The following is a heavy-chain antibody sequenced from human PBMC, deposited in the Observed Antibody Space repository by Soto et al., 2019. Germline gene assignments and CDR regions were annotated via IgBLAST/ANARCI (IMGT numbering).Heavy chain of an antibody. CDR3: TTGINCQYYFDY. Sequence: GVSLRLSCAASGFTFSNAWMSWVRQAPGKGLEWVGRIKSKTDGGTTDYAAPVKGRFTISRDDSKNTLYMQMNSLKTEDTAVYYCTTGINCQYYFDYWGQGTLVTVSS. J-gene: IGHJ4*02. CDR2: IKSKTDGGTT. CDR1: GFTFSNAW. V-gene: IGHV3-15*01. D-gene: IGHD1-20*01.